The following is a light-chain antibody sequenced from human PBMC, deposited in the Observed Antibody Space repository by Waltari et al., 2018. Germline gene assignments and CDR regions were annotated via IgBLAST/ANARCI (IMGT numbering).Light chain of an antibody. CDR3: QQSYSAPRT. V-gene: IGKV1-39*01. Sequence: IQMTQSPSSLSASVGDRVTITCRASQSISSSLNWYQHKPGKAPNLLIYSAASLQSGAPSRVSGSRSVTDVTRPSNSLQPEDVATYYCQQSYSAPRTCGQGTKVEV. J-gene: IGKJ1*01. CDR2: SAA. CDR1: QSISSS.